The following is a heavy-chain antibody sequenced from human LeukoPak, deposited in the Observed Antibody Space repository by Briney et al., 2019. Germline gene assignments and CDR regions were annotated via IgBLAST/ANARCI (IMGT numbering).Heavy chain of an antibody. J-gene: IGHJ6*03. Sequence: SETLSLTCTVSGGSISSSNYYWGWIRQPPGKGLEWIGSIYYSGSTYYNPSLKSRVTISVDTSKNQFSLKLSSVTAADTAVYYCARVKYSSSWYYYYYMDVWGKGTTVTVSS. V-gene: IGHV4-39*07. CDR2: IYYSGST. CDR3: ARVKYSSSWYYYYYMDV. D-gene: IGHD6-13*01. CDR1: GGSISSSNYY.